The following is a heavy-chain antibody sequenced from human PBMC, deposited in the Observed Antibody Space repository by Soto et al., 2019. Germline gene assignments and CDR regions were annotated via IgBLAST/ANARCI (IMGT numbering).Heavy chain of an antibody. Sequence: VKVSCKASGGTFSSYAISWVRQAPGQGLEWMGGIIPIFGTANYAQKFQGRVTITADESTSTAYMELSSLRSEDTAVYYCAXXXXXXXXXXNDAFXIWXQGTLXTVS. CDR1: GGTFSSYA. CDR2: IIPIFGTA. J-gene: IGHJ3*02. V-gene: IGHV1-69*13. CDR3: AXXXXXXXXXXNDAFXI.